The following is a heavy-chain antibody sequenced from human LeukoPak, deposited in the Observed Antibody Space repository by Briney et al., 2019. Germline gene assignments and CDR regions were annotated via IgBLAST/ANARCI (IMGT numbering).Heavy chain of an antibody. CDR1: GYTLTELS. Sequence: ASVKVSCKVSGYTLTELSMHWVRQAPGKGLEWMGGFDPEDGETIYAQKFQGRVTMTEDTSTDTAYMELNSLRSDDTAVYYCARRPGYSSGWYYFDYWGQGTLVTVSS. D-gene: IGHD6-19*01. CDR2: FDPEDGET. CDR3: ARRPGYSSGWYYFDY. V-gene: IGHV1-24*01. J-gene: IGHJ4*02.